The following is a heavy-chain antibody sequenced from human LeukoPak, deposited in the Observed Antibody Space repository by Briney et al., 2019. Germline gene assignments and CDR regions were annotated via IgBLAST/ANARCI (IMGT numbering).Heavy chain of an antibody. V-gene: IGHV4-34*01. CDR1: GGSFSGYY. Sequence: SETLPLTCAVYGGSFSGYYWSWIRQPPGKGLEWIGEINHSGSTNYNPSLKSRVTISVDTSKNQFSLKLSSVTAADTAVYYCARHKAHGDYAFDYWGQGTLVTVSS. CDR2: INHSGST. CDR3: ARHKAHGDYAFDY. D-gene: IGHD4-17*01. J-gene: IGHJ4*02.